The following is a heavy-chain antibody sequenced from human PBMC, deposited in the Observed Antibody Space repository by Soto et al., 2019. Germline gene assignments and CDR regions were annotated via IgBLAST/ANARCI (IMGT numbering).Heavy chain of an antibody. CDR3: ARGRIVASIHDAFEI. D-gene: IGHD2-21*01. CDR1: GYDFTSYG. Sequence: QGQLLQSGDEVKKPGASVRVSCRASGYDFTSYGISWVRQAPGQGLEWVSWISEYNGKRDTAQKFQGRVTMTLDTSTDTANMELGDLTSADTAVYYCARGRIVASIHDAFEIWGQGTMVAVSS. J-gene: IGHJ3*02. CDR2: ISEYNGKR. V-gene: IGHV1-18*01.